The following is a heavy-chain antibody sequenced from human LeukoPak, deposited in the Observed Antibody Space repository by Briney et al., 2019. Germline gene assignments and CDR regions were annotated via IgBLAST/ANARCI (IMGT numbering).Heavy chain of an antibody. D-gene: IGHD3-10*01. J-gene: IGHJ5*02. CDR2: ISWNSGSI. Sequence: GRSLRLSCAASGFTFDDYAMHWVRQAPGKGLEWVSGISWNSGSIGYADSVKGRFTISRDNAKNSLYLQMNGLRAEDTALYYCAKASYGSGRYYNVPRLGNWFDPWGQGTLVTVSS. V-gene: IGHV3-9*01. CDR1: GFTFDDYA. CDR3: AKASYGSGRYYNVPRLGNWFDP.